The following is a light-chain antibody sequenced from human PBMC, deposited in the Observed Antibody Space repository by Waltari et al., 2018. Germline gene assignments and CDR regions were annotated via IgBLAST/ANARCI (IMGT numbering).Light chain of an antibody. CDR2: WAS. CDR1: QSVLFNFNNKNY. V-gene: IGKV4-1*01. J-gene: IGKJ1*01. CDR3: QQYYSLPWA. Sequence: DIVMTHSPDSLAVSLGERATINCKSSQSVLFNFNNKNYLGWYQHKPGRPPKPLIYWASTRESGVPDRFSGSGSGTDFNLTISSLQAEDVAVYYCQQYYSLPWAFGQGTKVEIK.